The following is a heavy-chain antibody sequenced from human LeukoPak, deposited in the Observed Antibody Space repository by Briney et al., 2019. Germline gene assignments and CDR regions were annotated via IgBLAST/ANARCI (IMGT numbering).Heavy chain of an antibody. J-gene: IGHJ4*02. CDR1: GGSXSSYY. D-gene: IGHD3-16*01. V-gene: IGHV4-59*08. Sequence: ETLSLTCXVSGGSXSSYYWSWIRQPPGKGLEWIGYIYYSGSTNYNPSLKSRVTISVDTSKNQFSLKLSSVTAADTAVYYCARRRDYVWGSYLDYWGQGTLVTVSS. CDR3: ARRRDYVWGSYLDY. CDR2: IYYSGST.